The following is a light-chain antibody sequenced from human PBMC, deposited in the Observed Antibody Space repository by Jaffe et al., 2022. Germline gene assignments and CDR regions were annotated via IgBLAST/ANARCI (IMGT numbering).Light chain of an antibody. CDR2: DAS. J-gene: IGKJ4*01. V-gene: IGKV1-33*01. CDR3: QQYDNFPLT. CDR1: QDIKRN. Sequence: DVQMTQSQALSASIGDRVSITCQASQDIKRNVNWFQQKPGKAPKLLIYDASSALTGVPSRFSASGSGTDFVFTISNLQPDDIATYFCQQYDNFPLTFGGGTVVEMK.